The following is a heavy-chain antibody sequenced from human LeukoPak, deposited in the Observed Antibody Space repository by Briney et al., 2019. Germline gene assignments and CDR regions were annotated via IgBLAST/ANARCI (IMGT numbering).Heavy chain of an antibody. J-gene: IGHJ3*02. Sequence: PGGSLRLSCTASGFIFSTSWMTWVRQAPGKGLEWLSYISSSGGTIHYADSVKGRFTISRDNAKNTLYLQMNSLRAEDTAVYYCARDRPLTHGAFDIWGQGTMVTVSS. V-gene: IGHV3-48*04. CDR2: ISSSGGTI. CDR3: ARDRPLTHGAFDI. CDR1: GFIFSTSW.